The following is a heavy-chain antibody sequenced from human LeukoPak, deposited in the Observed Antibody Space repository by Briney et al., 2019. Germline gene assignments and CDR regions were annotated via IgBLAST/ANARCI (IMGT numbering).Heavy chain of an antibody. J-gene: IGHJ5*02. CDR2: INPNSGGT. V-gene: IGHV1-2*02. Sequence: PQASVKVSCKASGYTFTGYYMHWVRQAPGQGLEWMGWINPNSGGTNYAQKFQGRVTMTRDTSISTAYMELSRLRSDDTAVYYCARAIGPVYYYDSSDSTRNWFDPWGQGTLVTVSS. D-gene: IGHD3-22*01. CDR3: ARAIGPVYYYDSSDSTRNWFDP. CDR1: GYTFTGYY.